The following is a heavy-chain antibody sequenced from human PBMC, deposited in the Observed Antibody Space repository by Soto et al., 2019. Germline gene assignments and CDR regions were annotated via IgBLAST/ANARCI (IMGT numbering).Heavy chain of an antibody. CDR2: ISSSSSTI. V-gene: IGHV3-48*01. Sequence: GGSLRLSCAASGFTFSTYSMNWVRQAPGKGLEWVSYISSSSSTIFYADSVTGRFTISRDSSKYTLYIQMDKLRVEDTAVYYCAAAIYGDWSFDYWGQGTLVTVSS. J-gene: IGHJ4*02. CDR3: AAAIYGDWSFDY. D-gene: IGHD2-21*02. CDR1: GFTFSTYS.